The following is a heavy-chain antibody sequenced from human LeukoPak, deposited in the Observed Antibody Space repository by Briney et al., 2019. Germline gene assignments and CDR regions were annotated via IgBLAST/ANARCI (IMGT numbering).Heavy chain of an antibody. CDR2: IYYSGST. J-gene: IGHJ5*02. Sequence: SETLSLTCTVSGGSISSYYWSWIRQPPGKGLEWIGYIYYSGSTNYNPSLKSRVTISVDTSKNQFSLKLSSVTAADTAVYYCARLGRKYYGWFDPWGQGTLVTVSS. D-gene: IGHD4-17*01. V-gene: IGHV4-59*08. CDR1: GGSISSYY. CDR3: ARLGRKYYGWFDP.